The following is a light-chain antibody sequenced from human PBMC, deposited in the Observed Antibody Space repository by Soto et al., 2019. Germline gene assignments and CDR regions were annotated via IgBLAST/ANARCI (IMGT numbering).Light chain of an antibody. J-gene: IGKJ5*01. Sequence: IVLTQSXXXXSLSPGERAXXXXXASQSVXSYLAWYQQKPGQAPRLLIYDASIRATGIPAXFXXSGSGTXFTLTIXSLEPEDXAVYYCQQRRNWQVTFGQGTRLEIK. CDR3: QQRRNWQVT. CDR2: DAS. CDR1: QSVXSY. V-gene: IGKV3-11*01.